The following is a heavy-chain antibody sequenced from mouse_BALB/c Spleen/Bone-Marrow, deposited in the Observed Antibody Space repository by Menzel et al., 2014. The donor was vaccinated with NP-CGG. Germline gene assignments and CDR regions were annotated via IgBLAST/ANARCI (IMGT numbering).Heavy chain of an antibody. CDR1: GFTFSSFG. CDR2: ISSGSSTI. V-gene: IGHV5-17*02. J-gene: IGHJ4*01. CDR3: VRSYDSYAMAF. Sequence: EVQGVESGGGLAQPGGSRKLSCAASGFTFSSFGMHWVRQAPEKGLEWVAYISSGSSTIYYADSVKGRFTISRDNPKSTLFLQMTSLRSEDTAMYYCVRSYDSYAMAFWGQGTSVTVSS. D-gene: IGHD2-10*02.